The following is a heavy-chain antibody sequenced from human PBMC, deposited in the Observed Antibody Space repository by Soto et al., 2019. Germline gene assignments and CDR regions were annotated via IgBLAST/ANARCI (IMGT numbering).Heavy chain of an antibody. Sequence: ASVKVSCKASGYTITSYGISWVRPAPGQGLEWMGWISAYNGNTNYAQKLQGRVTMTTDTSTSTAYMELRSLRSDDTAVYYCAREDYYDSSGYYPFDYWGQGTLVTVSS. V-gene: IGHV1-18*01. CDR3: AREDYYDSSGYYPFDY. CDR1: GYTITSYG. CDR2: ISAYNGNT. D-gene: IGHD3-22*01. J-gene: IGHJ4*02.